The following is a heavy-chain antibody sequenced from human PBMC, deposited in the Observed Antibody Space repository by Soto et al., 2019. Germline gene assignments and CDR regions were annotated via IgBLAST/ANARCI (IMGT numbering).Heavy chain of an antibody. Sequence: QVQLQESGPGLVKPSQTLSLTCTVSGGSISSGDYYWRWIRQPPGKGLEWIGYIYYSGRTYYNPSLKRRVTTSVDTSKNLYSLKLSSVTAADTAVYYCDSTYILVPASPPVPYWGQGTLVTVSS. D-gene: IGHD2-2*01. CDR2: IYYSGRT. J-gene: IGHJ4*02. CDR3: DSTYILVPASPPVPY. CDR1: GGSISSGDYY. V-gene: IGHV4-30-4*01.